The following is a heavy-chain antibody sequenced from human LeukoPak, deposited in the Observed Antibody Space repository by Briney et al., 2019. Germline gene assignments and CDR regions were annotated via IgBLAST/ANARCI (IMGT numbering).Heavy chain of an antibody. CDR3: ARRTRRRNFDY. V-gene: IGHV4-34*01. CDR1: GGSFSGYY. CDR2: INHSGST. Sequence: SETLSLTCAVYGGSFSGYYWSWIRQPPGKGLEWIGEINHSGSTNYNPSLKSRVTISVDTSQNQFSLKPSSVTAADTAVYYCARRTRRRNFDYWGQGTLVTVSS. D-gene: IGHD1/OR15-1a*01. J-gene: IGHJ4*02.